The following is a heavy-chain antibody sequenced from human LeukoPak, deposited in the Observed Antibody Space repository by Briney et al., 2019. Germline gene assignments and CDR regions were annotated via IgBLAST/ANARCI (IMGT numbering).Heavy chain of an antibody. Sequence: SETLSLTCAVYGGSFSGYYWSWIRQPPGKGLEWIGEINHSGSTNYNPSLKSRVTISVDTSKNQFSLKLSSVTAADTAVYYCARSTLSDYVWGSYRYVRYFDYWGQGTLVTVSS. CDR2: INHSGST. CDR1: GGSFSGYY. V-gene: IGHV4-34*01. CDR3: ARSTLSDYVWGSYRYVRYFDY. J-gene: IGHJ4*02. D-gene: IGHD3-16*02.